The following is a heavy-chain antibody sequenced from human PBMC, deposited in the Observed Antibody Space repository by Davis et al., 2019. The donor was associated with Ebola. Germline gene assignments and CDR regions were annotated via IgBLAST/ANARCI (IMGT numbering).Heavy chain of an antibody. J-gene: IGHJ5*02. V-gene: IGHV1-3*01. Sequence: ASVKVSCKASGYTFTSYAMHWVRQAPGQRLEWMGWINAGNGNTKSSQKFQGRVTITRDTSASTAYMELSSLRSEDTAVYYCARDKRPGIANWFDPWGQGTLVTVSS. CDR2: INAGNGNT. CDR3: ARDKRPGIANWFDP. CDR1: GYTFTSYA. D-gene: IGHD6-13*01.